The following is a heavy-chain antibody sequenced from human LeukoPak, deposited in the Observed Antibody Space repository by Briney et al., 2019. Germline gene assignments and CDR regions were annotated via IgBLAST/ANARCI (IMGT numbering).Heavy chain of an antibody. CDR1: GFSLSSYW. D-gene: IGHD1-26*01. CDR2: IKQDGSEK. Sequence: PGGSLRLSCAPSGFSLSSYWMTWVRQAPGKGLEWVANIKQDGSEKYYVDSLKGRFTISRDNAKNSLYLQVNSLRAEDTAVYYCARYSGSYHTFDYWGQGTLVTVSS. V-gene: IGHV3-7*01. J-gene: IGHJ4*02. CDR3: ARYSGSYHTFDY.